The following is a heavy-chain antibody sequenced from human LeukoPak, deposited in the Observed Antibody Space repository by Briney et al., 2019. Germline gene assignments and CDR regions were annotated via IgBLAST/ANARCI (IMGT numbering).Heavy chain of an antibody. Sequence: SGPTLVKPSETLSLTCTVSGGSINISYWSWIRQPPGKGLEWIGYIYYRGSTNYNPSLKSRVTISVDTSKNQYSLKLSSVTAADTAVYYCARSGVFTGYDAFDIWGQGTRVTVSS. CDR2: IYYRGST. V-gene: IGHV4-59*08. CDR3: ARSGVFTGYDAFDI. D-gene: IGHD6-13*01. CDR1: GGSINISY. J-gene: IGHJ3*02.